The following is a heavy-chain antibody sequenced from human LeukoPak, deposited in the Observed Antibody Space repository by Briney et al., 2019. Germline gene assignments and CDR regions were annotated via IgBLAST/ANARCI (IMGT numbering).Heavy chain of an antibody. D-gene: IGHD4-17*01. CDR1: GYTLISYG. CDR3: ARDPGTVTHPVLFDY. V-gene: IGHV1-18*01. CDR2: ISPYNGNT. Sequence: AASVKVCCKASGYTLISYGLIWVRQAPGQGLELMGWISPYNGNTNYAQKFQGRVTMTTDTSTSTAYMELRSLRSDDTAIYYCARDPGTVTHPVLFDYWGQGTLVTVSS. J-gene: IGHJ4*02.